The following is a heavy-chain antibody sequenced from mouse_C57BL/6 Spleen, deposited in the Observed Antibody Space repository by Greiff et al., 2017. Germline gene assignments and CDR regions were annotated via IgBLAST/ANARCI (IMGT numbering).Heavy chain of an antibody. J-gene: IGHJ1*03. Sequence: QVQLQQPGAELVKPGASVKLSCKASGYTFTSYWMHWVKQRPGRGLGWIGRIDPNSGGTKYHEKFKSKATLTVAEPSSTAYMQLSSLTSEDSAVYYCAGSSYENWYFDVWGTGTTVTVSS. CDR2: IDPNSGGT. CDR3: AGSSYENWYFDV. V-gene: IGHV1-72*01. CDR1: GYTFTSYW. D-gene: IGHD1-1*01.